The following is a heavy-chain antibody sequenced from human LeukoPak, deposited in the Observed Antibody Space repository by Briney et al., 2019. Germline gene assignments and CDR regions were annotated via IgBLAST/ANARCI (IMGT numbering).Heavy chain of an antibody. V-gene: IGHV3-7*03. J-gene: IGHJ4*02. Sequence: GGSLRLSCAASGFTFSSYRMSWVRQAPGKGLEWVANIKQDGSEKYYVDSVKGRFTISRDNAKNSLYLQMNSLRAEETAVYYCARVRYYFDYWGQGTLVTVSS. CDR3: ARVRYYFDY. CDR1: GFTFSSYR. CDR2: IKQDGSEK. D-gene: IGHD3-10*01.